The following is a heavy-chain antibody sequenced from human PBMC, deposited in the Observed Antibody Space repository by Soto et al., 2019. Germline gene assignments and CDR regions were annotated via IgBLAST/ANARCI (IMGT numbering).Heavy chain of an antibody. V-gene: IGHV4-39*01. CDR1: GGSISSSSYY. CDR2: IYYSGST. Sequence: PSETLSLTCTVSGGSISSSSYYWGWIRQPPGKGLEWIGSIYYSGSTYYNPSLKSRVTISVDTSKNQFSLKLSSVTAADTAVYYCARGTRYTNFPTPFDYWGQGTLVTVSS. J-gene: IGHJ4*02. CDR3: ARGTRYTNFPTPFDY. D-gene: IGHD1-20*01.